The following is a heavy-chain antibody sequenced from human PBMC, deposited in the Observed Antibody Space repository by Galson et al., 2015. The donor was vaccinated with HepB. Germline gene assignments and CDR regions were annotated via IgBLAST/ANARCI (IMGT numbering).Heavy chain of an antibody. CDR2: INAGNGNT. CDR3: ARGLGGYSYGNDAFDI. CDR1: GYTFTSYA. D-gene: IGHD5-18*01. Sequence: SVKVSCKASGYTFTSYAMHWVRQAPGQRLEWMGWINAGNGNTKYSQKFQGRVTITRDTSASTAYMELSSLRSEDTAVYYCARGLGGYSYGNDAFDIWGQGTMVTVSS. J-gene: IGHJ3*02. V-gene: IGHV1-3*01.